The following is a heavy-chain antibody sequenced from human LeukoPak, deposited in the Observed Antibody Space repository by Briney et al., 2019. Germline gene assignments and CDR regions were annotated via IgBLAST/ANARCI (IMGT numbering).Heavy chain of an antibody. J-gene: IGHJ4*02. Sequence: SVKVSCTASGGTFSSYAISWVRQAPGQGLEWMGGIIPIFGTANYAQKFQGRVTITADESTSTAYMELSSLRSEDTAVYYCATPSSAYCSSTSCFFDYWGQGTLVTVSS. CDR1: GGTFSSYA. CDR3: ATPSSAYCSSTSCFFDY. CDR2: IIPIFGTA. D-gene: IGHD2-2*01. V-gene: IGHV1-69*13.